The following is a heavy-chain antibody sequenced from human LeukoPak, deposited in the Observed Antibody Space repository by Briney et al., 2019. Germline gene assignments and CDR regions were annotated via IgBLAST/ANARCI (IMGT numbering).Heavy chain of an antibody. CDR2: IYTSGST. CDR1: GGSISSYY. D-gene: IGHD4-17*01. J-gene: IGHJ5*02. V-gene: IGHV4-4*07. CDR3: AREGATVTQGWFDP. Sequence: SQTLSLTCTVSGGSISSYYCSWIRQPAGKGLGWIGRIYTSGSTNYNPSLKSRATMSVDRSKTQFSLKLSSVTAADTAVYYCAREGATVTQGWFDPWGQGTLVTVSS.